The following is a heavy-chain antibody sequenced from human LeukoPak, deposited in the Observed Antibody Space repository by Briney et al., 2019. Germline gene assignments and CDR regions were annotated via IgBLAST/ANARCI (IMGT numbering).Heavy chain of an antibody. Sequence: GGSLRLSCAASGFTFSSYNMNWVRQSPGKGLEWVANIDQAGSSKHYVDSVKGRFTIARDDAKNSLYLQMTGLRAEDTAVYYCARDLFSGSYYEDFWGQGTLVTVSS. D-gene: IGHD1-26*01. CDR1: GFTFSSYN. CDR3: ARDLFSGSYYEDF. CDR2: IDQAGSSK. J-gene: IGHJ4*02. V-gene: IGHV3-7*01.